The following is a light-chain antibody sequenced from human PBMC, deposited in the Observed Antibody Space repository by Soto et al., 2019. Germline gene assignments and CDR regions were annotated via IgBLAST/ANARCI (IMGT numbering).Light chain of an antibody. CDR1: QTISTW. CDR2: AAS. CDR3: QQAGSFPPI. V-gene: IGKV1-12*01. Sequence: IQMTQSPSSVSASVGDRVTITCRASQTISTWLAWYQQKPGMAPKLLIYAASTLQTGVPSRFSRSGSGTDFPLTLSRPQAEDFATYQCQQAGSFPPIFGPWNKGEIK. J-gene: IGKJ3*01.